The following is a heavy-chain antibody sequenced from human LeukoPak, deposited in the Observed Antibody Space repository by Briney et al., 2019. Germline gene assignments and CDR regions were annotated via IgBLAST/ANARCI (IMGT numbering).Heavy chain of an antibody. Sequence: GGSLRLSCAASGFTFSSYWMSWVRQAPGKGLEWVANIKQGGSEKYYVDSVKGRFTISRDNAKNSLYLQMNSLRAEDTAVYYCARDLDTVTNAFDIWGQGTMVTVSS. CDR1: GFTFSSYW. CDR3: ARDLDTVTNAFDI. CDR2: IKQGGSEK. J-gene: IGHJ3*02. D-gene: IGHD4-17*01. V-gene: IGHV3-7*01.